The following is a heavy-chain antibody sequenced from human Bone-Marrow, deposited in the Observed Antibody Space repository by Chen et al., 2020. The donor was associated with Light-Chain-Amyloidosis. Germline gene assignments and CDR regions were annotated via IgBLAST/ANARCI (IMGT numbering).Heavy chain of an antibody. Sequence: QVQLVQSGAEVKKPGSSVKVSFKASEGTFRTFAISWVRQAPGQGLEWMGGIIPIFGTINYAQKFQDRLTFTADVSTGTAYMELRSLRCEDTAVYFCAMSDGGILAYIYYYDFWGQGSLVAVSS. CDR1: EGTFRTFA. J-gene: IGHJ4*02. CDR3: AMSDGGILAYIYYYDF. V-gene: IGHV1-69*01. CDR2: IIPIFGTI. D-gene: IGHD3-16*01.